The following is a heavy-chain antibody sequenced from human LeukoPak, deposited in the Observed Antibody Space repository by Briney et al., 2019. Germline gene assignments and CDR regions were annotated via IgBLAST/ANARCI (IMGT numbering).Heavy chain of an antibody. CDR1: GYSFTSYW. CDR2: IYPGDSDT. Sequence: GESLKISCKGSGYSFTSYWIGWVRQMPGKGLEWMGIIYPGDSDTRYSPSFQGQVTISADKSISTAYLQWSSLKASDTAMYYCARTYYYGSGSNNWFDPWGQGTLVTVSS. J-gene: IGHJ5*02. V-gene: IGHV5-51*01. CDR3: ARTYYYGSGSNNWFDP. D-gene: IGHD3-10*01.